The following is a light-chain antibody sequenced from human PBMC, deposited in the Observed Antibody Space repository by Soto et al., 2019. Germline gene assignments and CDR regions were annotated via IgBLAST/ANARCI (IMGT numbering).Light chain of an antibody. CDR1: SSDVGDYNY. CDR2: DVA. CDR3: SSYTSDSTLV. J-gene: IGLJ2*01. Sequence: QSALTQPASVSGSPGQSITISCTGTSSDVGDYNYVSWYQQHPGKAPKLMIYDVANRPSGVSNRFSGSKSANTASLTISGLQAEDEADYYCSSYTSDSTLVFGGGTKLTVL. V-gene: IGLV2-14*01.